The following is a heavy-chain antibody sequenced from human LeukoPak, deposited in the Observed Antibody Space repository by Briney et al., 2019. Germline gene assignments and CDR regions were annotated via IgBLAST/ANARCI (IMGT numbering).Heavy chain of an antibody. V-gene: IGHV3-7*01. Sequence: GGSLRLSCADSGFSFRDYCMSWVRVTPGKGLWRVAHIKHDVSDRYFVDSVKGRFTISRDNAKNTPYLQMNNLRAEDTAVYCCARDRGYAFDIWGQGTMVTVSS. J-gene: IGHJ3*02. CDR1: GFSFRDYC. D-gene: IGHD5-12*01. CDR3: ARDRGYAFDI. CDR2: IKHDVSDR.